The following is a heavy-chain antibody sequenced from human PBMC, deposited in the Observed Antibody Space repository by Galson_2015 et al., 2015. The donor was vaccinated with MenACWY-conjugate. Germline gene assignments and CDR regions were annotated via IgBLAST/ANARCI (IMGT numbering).Heavy chain of an antibody. D-gene: IGHD5-24*01. V-gene: IGHV1-2*04. CDR2: INPNSGGT. CDR3: ARDRGEMATIDGETYWYFDL. Sequence: SVKVSCKASGYTFTGYYMHWVRQAPGQGLEWMGWINPNSGGTNYAQKFQGWVTMTRDTSISTAYMELSRLRSDDTAVYYCARDRGEMATIDGETYWYFDLWGRGTLVTVSS. CDR1: GYTFTGYY. J-gene: IGHJ2*01.